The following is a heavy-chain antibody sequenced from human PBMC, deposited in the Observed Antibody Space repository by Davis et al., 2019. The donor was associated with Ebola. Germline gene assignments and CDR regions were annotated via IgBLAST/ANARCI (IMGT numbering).Heavy chain of an antibody. D-gene: IGHD2/OR15-2a*01. V-gene: IGHV3-23*01. CDR3: AKDNRNIWSEV. J-gene: IGHJ3*01. Sequence: GGSLRLSCSASGFIFSTYVVSWVRLAPGKGLEWVSTYGTSADTYYADSVKGRFTISRDNSKNTLYLQMNGLRVEDTAIYYCAKDNRNIWSEVWGQGTMVTVSS. CDR2: GTSADT. CDR1: GFIFSTYV.